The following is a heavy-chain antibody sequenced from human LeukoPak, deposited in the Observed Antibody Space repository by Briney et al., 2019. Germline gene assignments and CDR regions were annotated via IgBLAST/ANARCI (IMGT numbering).Heavy chain of an antibody. D-gene: IGHD4-17*01. Sequence: VASVKVSCKASGGTFSSYAISWVRQAPGQGLERMGGIIPIFGTANYAQKFQGRVTITADESTSTAYMELSSLRSEDTAVYYCARVAYYGDYELGPLDYWGQGTLVTVSS. J-gene: IGHJ4*02. CDR2: IIPIFGTA. CDR1: GGTFSSYA. CDR3: ARVAYYGDYELGPLDY. V-gene: IGHV1-69*13.